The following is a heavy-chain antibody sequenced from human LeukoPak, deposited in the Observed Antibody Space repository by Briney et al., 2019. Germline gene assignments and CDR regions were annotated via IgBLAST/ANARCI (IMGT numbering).Heavy chain of an antibody. D-gene: IGHD5-24*01. Sequence: GGSLRLSCAASGFTFSDYSMNWVRQAPGKVLEWISYVGSDSGNTKYPESVTGRFTISGEKAKNSLYLPMNTLRVEDTAVYYSARDYKYAFDNWGQGTLVTVSS. CDR2: VGSDSGNT. J-gene: IGHJ4*02. CDR1: GFTFSDYS. CDR3: ARDYKYAFDN. V-gene: IGHV3-48*01.